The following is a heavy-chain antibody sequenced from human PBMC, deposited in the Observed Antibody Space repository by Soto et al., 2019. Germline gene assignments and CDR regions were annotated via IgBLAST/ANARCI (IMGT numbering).Heavy chain of an antibody. CDR2: ITGSGGST. Sequence: GGSLKLSCAASGFTFSSYAMSWVRQAPGKGLEWVSAITGSGGSTYYADSVKGRFTISRDNSKNTLYLQMNSLRAEDTAVYYCAKGTSRTTTVSWFDPWGQGTLVTVSS. CDR1: GFTFSSYA. V-gene: IGHV3-23*01. CDR3: AKGTSRTTTVSWFDP. J-gene: IGHJ5*02. D-gene: IGHD4-4*01.